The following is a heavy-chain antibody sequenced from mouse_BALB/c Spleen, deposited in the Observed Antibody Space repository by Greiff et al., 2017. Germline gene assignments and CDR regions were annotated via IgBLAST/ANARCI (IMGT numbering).Heavy chain of an antibody. CDR3: ARTGWDGAYWYFDV. J-gene: IGHJ1*01. D-gene: IGHD4-1*01. CDR1: GYTFTDYN. Sequence: VQLQQSGPELVKPGASVKISCKASGYTFTDYNMHWVKQSHGKSLEWIGYIYPYNGGTGYNQKFKSKATLTVDNSSSTAYMELRSLTSEDSAVYYCARTGWDGAYWYFDVWGAGTTVTVSS. V-gene: IGHV1S29*02. CDR2: IYPYNGGT.